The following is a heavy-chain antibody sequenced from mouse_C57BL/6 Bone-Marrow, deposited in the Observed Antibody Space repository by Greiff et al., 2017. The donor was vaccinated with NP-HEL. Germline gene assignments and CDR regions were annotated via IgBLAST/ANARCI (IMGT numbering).Heavy chain of an antibody. D-gene: IGHD2-2*01. Sequence: EVKLVESGGGLVQPGGSLKLSCAASGFTFSDYYMYWVRQTPEKRLEWVAYISNGGGSTYYPDTVKGRFTISRDNAKNTLYLQMSRLKSEDTAMYYCARHGYGAWYAMDYWGQGTSVTVSS. J-gene: IGHJ4*01. CDR2: ISNGGGST. CDR3: ARHGYGAWYAMDY. V-gene: IGHV5-12*01. CDR1: GFTFSDYY.